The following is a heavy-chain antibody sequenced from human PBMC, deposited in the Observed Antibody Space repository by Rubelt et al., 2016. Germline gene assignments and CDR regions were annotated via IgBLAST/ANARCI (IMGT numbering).Heavy chain of an antibody. J-gene: IGHJ3*02. D-gene: IGHD5-24*01. V-gene: IGHV1-18*01. CDR3: ARRDGYNWDDAFDI. CDR1: GYTFTSYG. Sequence: QVQLVQSGAEVKKPGASVKVSCKASGYTFTSYGISWVRRAPGQGVAWMGWISAYNGNTNYAQKVQGRLNMNTDTSTSSAYMELRSLRSDDTAVYYCARRDGYNWDDAFDIWGQGTMVTVSS. CDR2: ISAYNGNT.